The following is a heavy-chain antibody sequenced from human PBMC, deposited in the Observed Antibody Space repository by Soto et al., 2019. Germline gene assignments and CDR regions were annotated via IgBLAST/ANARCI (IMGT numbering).Heavy chain of an antibody. J-gene: IGHJ6*02. D-gene: IGHD2-21*02. CDR3: VHTRCGGDCLQSYSSHYYYGMDV. V-gene: IGHV2-5*02. CDR1: GFSLNTGGLG. Sequence: QITLKESGPTLVKPTQTLTLTCTFSGFSLNTGGLGVGWIRQPPGKALEWLALIYWDNDKRYRPSLMSRLTITKDTSKNPVVLSMTNMDPVDAATYYCVHTRCGGDCLQSYSSHYYYGMDVWGQGTTVTVSS. CDR2: IYWDNDK.